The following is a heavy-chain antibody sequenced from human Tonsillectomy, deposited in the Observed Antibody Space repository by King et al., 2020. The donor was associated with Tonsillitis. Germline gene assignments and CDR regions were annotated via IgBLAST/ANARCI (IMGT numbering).Heavy chain of an antibody. CDR2: IKSKPDGGTT. CDR1: GFTFSNAW. V-gene: IGHV3-15*01. Sequence: VQLVESGGGLVKPGGSLRISCAASGFTFSNAWMSWVRQAPGKGLEWVGRIKSKPDGGTTDYAAPIKDRFTISRDDSKNTLYLQMNSLKTQDTAVYFCTTPQLWKEWYETVDIWGQGTLVTVSA. D-gene: IGHD3-3*01. CDR3: TTPQLWKEWYETVDI. J-gene: IGHJ3*02.